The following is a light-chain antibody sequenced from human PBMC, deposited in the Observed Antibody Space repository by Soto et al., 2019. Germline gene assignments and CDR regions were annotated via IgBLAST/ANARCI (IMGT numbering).Light chain of an antibody. CDR1: SSDVGGYNY. CDR2: DVS. J-gene: IGLJ1*01. V-gene: IGLV2-14*01. CDR3: SSYTSSSTLYV. Sequence: QSALTQPASVSGSPGQSITISCTGTSSDVGGYNYVSWYQQHPGKAPKFMIYDVSNRPSGVSNRLSGSKSGNTASLTISGLQAEDEADYYCSSYTSSSTLYVFGTGTKLTVL.